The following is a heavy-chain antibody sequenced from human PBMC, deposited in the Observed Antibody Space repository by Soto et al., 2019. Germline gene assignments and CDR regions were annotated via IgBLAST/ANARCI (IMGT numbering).Heavy chain of an antibody. V-gene: IGHV4-39*01. CDR3: ARHSSSLAAAGTGWFDP. CDR2: IYYSGST. CDR1: GGSISSSSYY. Sequence: QLQLQESGPGLVKPSETLSLTCTVSGGSISSSSYYWGWIRQPPGKGLEWIGSIYYSGSTYYNPSLKSRVTISVDTSKNQFSLKLSSVTAADTAVYYCARHSSSLAAAGTGWFDPWGQGTLVTVSS. D-gene: IGHD6-13*01. J-gene: IGHJ5*02.